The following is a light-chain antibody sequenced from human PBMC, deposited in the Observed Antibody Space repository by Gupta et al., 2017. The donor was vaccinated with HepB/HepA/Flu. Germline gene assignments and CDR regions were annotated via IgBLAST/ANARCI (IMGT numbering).Light chain of an antibody. CDR2: EVT. CDR1: DVGSYNR. CDR3: TSYTSTNTWV. V-gene: IGLV2-18*02. J-gene: IGLJ3*02. Sequence: QSALPPPPSASGSPGQSVTISCTGSDVGSYNRVSWYQQPPGTAPKLMIYEVTHRPSGVPDRFSGSKSGNTASLTISGLQTEDEADYFCTSYTSTNTWVFGGGTKLTVL.